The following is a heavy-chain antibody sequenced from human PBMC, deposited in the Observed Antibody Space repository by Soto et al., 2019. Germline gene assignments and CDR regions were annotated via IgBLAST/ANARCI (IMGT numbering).Heavy chain of an antibody. J-gene: IGHJ6*03. CDR3: AKVDSGSSWPYYYYYYMDV. Sequence: GGSLRLSCAASGFTFSSYAMSWVRQAPGKGLEWVSAISGSGGSTYYADSVKGRFTISRDNSKNTLYLQMNSLRAEDTAVYYCAKVDSGSSWPYYYYYYMDVWGKGTTVTVSS. V-gene: IGHV3-23*01. CDR2: ISGSGGST. D-gene: IGHD6-13*01. CDR1: GFTFSSYA.